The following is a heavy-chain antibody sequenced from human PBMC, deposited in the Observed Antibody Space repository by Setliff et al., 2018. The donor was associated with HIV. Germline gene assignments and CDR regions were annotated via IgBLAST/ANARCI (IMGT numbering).Heavy chain of an antibody. CDR1: GDNVSSGTSA. CDR3: VRDRGISSFET. V-gene: IGHV6-1*01. D-gene: IGHD3-10*01. CDR2: TYYRSTWRF. J-gene: IGHJ3*02. Sequence: SQTLSLTCAISGDNVSSGTSAWSWIRQSPSRGLEWLGRTYYRSTWRFGYADSVRGRVSIAPDTSKNQFSMQLKSVTPEDAAVYFCVRDRGISSFETWGQGTKVTVSS.